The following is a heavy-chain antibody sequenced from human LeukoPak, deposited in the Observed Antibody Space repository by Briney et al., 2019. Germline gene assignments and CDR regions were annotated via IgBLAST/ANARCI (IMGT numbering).Heavy chain of an antibody. D-gene: IGHD2-2*01. CDR2: IYTSGST. CDR3: AREEVGYCSSTSCRHIDY. CDR1: GGSISSSSYY. Sequence: SGTLSLTCTVSGGSISSSSYYWGWIRQPPGKGLEWIGRIYTSGSTNYNPSLKSRVTMSVDTSKNQFSLKLSSVTAADTAVYYCAREEVGYCSSTSCRHIDYWGQGTLVTVSS. V-gene: IGHV4-39*07. J-gene: IGHJ4*02.